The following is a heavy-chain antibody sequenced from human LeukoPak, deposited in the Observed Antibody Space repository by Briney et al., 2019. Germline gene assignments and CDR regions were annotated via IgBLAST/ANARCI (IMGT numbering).Heavy chain of an antibody. CDR3: ARGTYYYDSSGYLYYFDY. CDR1: GYTFTGYY. V-gene: IGHV1-8*02. D-gene: IGHD3-22*01. CDR2: MNPNSGNT. J-gene: IGHJ4*02. Sequence: GASVKVSCTASGYTFTGYYMHWVRQATGQGLEWMGWMNPNSGNTGYAQKFQGRVTMTRNTSISTAYMELSSLRSEDTAVYYCARGTYYYDSSGYLYYFDYWGQGTLVTVSS.